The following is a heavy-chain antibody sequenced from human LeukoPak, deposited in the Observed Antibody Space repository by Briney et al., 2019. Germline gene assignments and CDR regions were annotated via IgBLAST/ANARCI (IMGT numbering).Heavy chain of an antibody. V-gene: IGHV1-69*06. Sequence: SVRVSCKASGGTFSSYAFSWVRQAPGQGLEWMGGIIPIFGTANYAQKFQGRVTITADTSTSTAYMELSSLRSDDTAVYYCARGSRTGWYYFDYWGQGTLVTVSS. J-gene: IGHJ4*02. CDR1: GGTFSSYA. CDR3: ARGSRTGWYYFDY. CDR2: IIPIFGTA. D-gene: IGHD6-19*01.